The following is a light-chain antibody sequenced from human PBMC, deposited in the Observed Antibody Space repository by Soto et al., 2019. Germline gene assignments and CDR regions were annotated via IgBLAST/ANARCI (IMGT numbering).Light chain of an antibody. Sequence: QLVLTQPPSASGTPGQRVTISCSGSSSNIGSYTVNWYQQLPGTAPKLLIYSNNQRPSGVPDRFSGSKSGTSVSLAISGLQSEDEAAYYCAAWDDSLNGVVFGGGTKLTVL. CDR2: SNN. J-gene: IGLJ2*01. V-gene: IGLV1-44*01. CDR1: SSNIGSYT. CDR3: AAWDDSLNGVV.